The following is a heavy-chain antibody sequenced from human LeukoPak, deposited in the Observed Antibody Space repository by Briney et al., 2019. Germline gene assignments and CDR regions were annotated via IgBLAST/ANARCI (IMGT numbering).Heavy chain of an antibody. V-gene: IGHV4-31*03. CDR1: GGSISSGGYY. CDR3: ARTRGGSGRLFDY. Sequence: SETLSLTCTVSGGSISSGGYYWSWIRQHPGKGLEWIGYIYYSGSTYYNPSLKSRVTISVDTSKNQFSLKLSSVTAADTAVYYCARTRGGSGRLFDYWGQGTLVTVSS. D-gene: IGHD6-19*01. CDR2: IYYSGST. J-gene: IGHJ4*02.